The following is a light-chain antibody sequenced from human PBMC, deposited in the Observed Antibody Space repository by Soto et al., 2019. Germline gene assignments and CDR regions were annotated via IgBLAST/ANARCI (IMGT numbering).Light chain of an antibody. Sequence: DIVMTQSPDSLAVSLGERANINCKSSQSVFYSSNNKNYLAWYQQKPGQPPKLLIYWASTRKSGVPDRFSGSGSGTDFTLTISSLQDEDVAVYYCQQYYRPWTFGQGTKVEIK. CDR1: QSVFYSSNNKNY. V-gene: IGKV4-1*01. CDR3: QQYYRPWT. CDR2: WAS. J-gene: IGKJ1*01.